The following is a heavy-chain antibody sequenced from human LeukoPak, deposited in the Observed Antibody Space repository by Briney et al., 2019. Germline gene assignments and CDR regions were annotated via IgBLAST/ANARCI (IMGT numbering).Heavy chain of an antibody. V-gene: IGHV3-74*01. D-gene: IGHD1-26*01. CDR1: GFTFTSYY. J-gene: IGHJ6*02. CDR3: ARASPLQGATIGYYYGMDV. CDR2: ISGDGSNT. Sequence: GGSLRLSCAASGFTFTSYYMHWVRQAPGKGLVWVSRISGDGSNTIYADSVKGRFTISRDNAKNSLYLQMNSLRAEDTAVYYCARASPLQGATIGYYYGMDVWGQGTTVTVSS.